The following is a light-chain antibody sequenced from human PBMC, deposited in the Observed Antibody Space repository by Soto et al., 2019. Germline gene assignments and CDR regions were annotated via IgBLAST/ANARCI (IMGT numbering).Light chain of an antibody. CDR3: SSYTSSSVV. Sequence: QSALTQPASVSGPPGQSITISCTGTSSDVGSFNYVSWYQQHPGKVPKLMIYDVSNRPSGVSNRFSGSKSGNTASLTISGLQAEDEADYYCSSYTSSSVVFGGGTKLTVL. CDR1: SSDVGSFNY. J-gene: IGLJ2*01. V-gene: IGLV2-14*01. CDR2: DVS.